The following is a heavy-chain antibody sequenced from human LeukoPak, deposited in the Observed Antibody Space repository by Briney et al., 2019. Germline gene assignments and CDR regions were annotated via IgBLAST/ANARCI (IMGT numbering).Heavy chain of an antibody. Sequence: PSQTLSLTCTVSGGSISSGDYYWSWIRQPPGKGLEWIGYIYYSGSTYYNPSLKSRVTISVDTSKNQFSPKLSSVTAADTAVYYCARASYSSGWYGVDYWGQGTLVTVSS. CDR2: IYYSGST. V-gene: IGHV4-30-4*08. J-gene: IGHJ4*02. CDR3: ARASYSSGWYGVDY. CDR1: GGSISSGDYY. D-gene: IGHD6-19*01.